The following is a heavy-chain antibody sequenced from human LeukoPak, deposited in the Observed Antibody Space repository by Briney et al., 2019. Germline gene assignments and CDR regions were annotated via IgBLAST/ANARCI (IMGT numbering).Heavy chain of an antibody. CDR2: IYYSGST. CDR3: ARGAYRYYDSSGYYDY. J-gene: IGHJ4*02. V-gene: IGHV4-59*01. Sequence: SETLSLTCTVSGGSISSYYWSWIRQPPGKGLEWIGYIYYSGSTNYNPSLKSRVTISVDTSKNQFSLKLSSVTAADTAVYYCARGAYRYYDSSGYYDYWGQGTLVTVSS. D-gene: IGHD3-22*01. CDR1: GGSISSYY.